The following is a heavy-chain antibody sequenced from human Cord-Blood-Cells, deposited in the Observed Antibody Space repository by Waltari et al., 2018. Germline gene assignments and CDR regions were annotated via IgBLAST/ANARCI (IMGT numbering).Heavy chain of an antibody. CDR1: GFTFSSSG. CDR3: ASLEYSSSSTFDY. V-gene: IGHV3-30*02. CDR2: IRYDGSNK. J-gene: IGHJ4*02. D-gene: IGHD6-6*01. Sequence: QVQLVESGGGVVQPGGSLRLSCAASGFTFSSSGMHWVRQAPGKGLEWVAFIRYDGSNKYYADSVKGRFTISRDNSKNTLYLQMNSLRAEDTAVYYCASLEYSSSSTFDYWGQGTLVTVSS.